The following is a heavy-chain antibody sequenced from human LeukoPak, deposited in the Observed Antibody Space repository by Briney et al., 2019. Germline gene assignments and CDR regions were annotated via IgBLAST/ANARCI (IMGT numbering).Heavy chain of an antibody. Sequence: SETLSLTCRVSGGSISSYYWSWIRQPPGKGLEWIGYIYYSGSTNYNPSLKSRVTISVDTSKNQFSLKLSSVTAADTAVYYCARGGYGGKAQGYWGQGTLVTVSS. CDR3: ARGGYGGKAQGY. V-gene: IGHV4-59*01. CDR1: GGSISSYY. D-gene: IGHD4-23*01. J-gene: IGHJ4*02. CDR2: IYYSGST.